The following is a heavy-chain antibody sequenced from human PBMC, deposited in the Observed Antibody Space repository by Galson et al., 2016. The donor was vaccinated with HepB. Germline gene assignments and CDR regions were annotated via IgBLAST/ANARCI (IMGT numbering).Heavy chain of an antibody. CDR1: GFTFSTYA. J-gene: IGHJ6*02. CDR3: AKSVLEYDILTGYYRRGADY. CDR2: ISDSGGNT. V-gene: IGHV3-23*01. Sequence: SLRLSCAASGFTFSTYAMSWVRQAPGKGLAWVSAISDSGGNTYYADSVKGRFTISRSNSKNTLYLQMNSLRAEDTAIYYCAKSVLEYDILTGYYRRGADYWGQGTTVTVSS. D-gene: IGHD3-9*01.